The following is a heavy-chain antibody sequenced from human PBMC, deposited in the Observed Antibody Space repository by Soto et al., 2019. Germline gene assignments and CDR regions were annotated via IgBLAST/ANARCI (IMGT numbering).Heavy chain of an antibody. CDR2: IGTAGDT. J-gene: IGHJ3*02. CDR1: GFTFSSYD. D-gene: IGHD2-8*02. Sequence: GGSLRLSRAASGFTFSSYDMHWVRQATGKGLEWVSAIGTAGDTYYPGSVKGRFTISRENAKNSLYLQMNSLRAGDTAVYYCSRVWSLMTPKGGPGGFGIWGQGTMVTVSS. V-gene: IGHV3-13*01. CDR3: SRVWSLMTPKGGPGGFGI.